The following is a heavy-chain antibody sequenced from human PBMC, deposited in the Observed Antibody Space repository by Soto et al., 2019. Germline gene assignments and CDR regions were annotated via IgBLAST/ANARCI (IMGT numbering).Heavy chain of an antibody. CDR2: IYYSGST. J-gene: IGHJ5*02. D-gene: IGHD2-2*01. CDR1: GGNNSSSR. V-gene: IGHV4-59*08. CDR3: GGHVSAYQLTNWFDP. Sequence: QTLSSTGARRGGNNSSSRWSWIRQHTGKGLEWIGYIYYSGSTNYNPSLKSRVTILVDMSKNQFSLKLSSVTAADTAVYYCGGHVSAYQLTNWFDPWGPGTLVTVSS.